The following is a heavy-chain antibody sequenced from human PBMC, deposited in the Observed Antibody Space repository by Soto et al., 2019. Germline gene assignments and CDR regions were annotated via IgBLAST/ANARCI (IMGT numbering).Heavy chain of an antibody. J-gene: IGHJ6*03. D-gene: IGHD3-22*01. V-gene: IGHV4-4*02. Sequence: PSETLSLTCAGSGGSISSSNWWSWVRQPPGKGLEWIGHIFYTGITKYNSSLRSRVTISLDTSKTQFSLTLKSVTAADTAVYYCARRGFGLFYYGTSGSPDFYYYNMDVWGQGTTVTVSS. CDR1: GGSISSSNW. CDR2: IFYTGIT. CDR3: ARRGFGLFYYGTSGSPDFYYYNMDV.